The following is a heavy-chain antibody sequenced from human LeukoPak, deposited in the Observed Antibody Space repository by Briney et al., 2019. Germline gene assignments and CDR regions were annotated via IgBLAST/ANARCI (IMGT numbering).Heavy chain of an antibody. CDR2: INGIGGST. D-gene: IGHD3-10*01. CDR3: ARGDYGSGTYLWGS. Sequence: GGTLRLSCAASGFPFSSYAMNWVRQAPGKGLEWVSSINGIGGSTYYADSVKGRFTISRDNSKNTLYLQMNSLRAEDTAVYYCARGDYGSGTYLWGSWGQGILVTVSP. CDR1: GFPFSSYA. J-gene: IGHJ5*02. V-gene: IGHV3-23*01.